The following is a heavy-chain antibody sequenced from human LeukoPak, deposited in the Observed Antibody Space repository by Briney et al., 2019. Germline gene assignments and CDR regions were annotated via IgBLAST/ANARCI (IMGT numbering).Heavy chain of an antibody. CDR2: ISSSSTTI. V-gene: IGHV3-48*02. CDR3: ARERVIAAAGDGFDS. D-gene: IGHD2-21*01. CDR1: GFTFSTYS. Sequence: GGSLRLSCTASGFTFSTYSMNWVRQAPGKGLEWVSYISSSSTTIFYADSVKGRFTISRDNAKNSLFLQMNGLRDEDTALYYCARERVIAAAGDGFDSWGQGTLVTVSS. J-gene: IGHJ4*02.